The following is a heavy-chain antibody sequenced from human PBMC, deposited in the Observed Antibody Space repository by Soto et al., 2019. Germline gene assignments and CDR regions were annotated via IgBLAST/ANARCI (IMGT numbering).Heavy chain of an antibody. J-gene: IGHJ5*02. D-gene: IGHD1-26*01. Sequence: SETLSLTCSVSGGSLSSYYWNWIRQPPGQGLEWIGYVYSSGSTIYNPSLESRVTISVDTSKNQFSLKVSSVTAADTAVYYCARGRIGYYGRRYEDAWGQGTLVTVSS. CDR2: VYSSGST. V-gene: IGHV4-59*01. CDR1: GGSLSSYY. CDR3: ARGRIGYYGRRYEDA.